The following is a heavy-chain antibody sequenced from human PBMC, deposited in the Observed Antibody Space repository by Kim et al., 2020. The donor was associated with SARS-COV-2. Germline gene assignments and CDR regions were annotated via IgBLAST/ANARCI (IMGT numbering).Heavy chain of an antibody. V-gene: IGHV4-59*01. D-gene: IGHD3-16*01. CDR3: ARDWGTTAQWYFDL. J-gene: IGHJ2*01. CDR1: AGSISTYY. Sequence: SETLSLTCTLSAGSISTYYWSWIRQPPGKGLEWIGFVYYTGSTNYNPSLKSRVTISVDTSKNQFSLKLSSVTTPDTALYYCARDWGTTAQWYFDLWGRGTLVTVSS. CDR2: VYYTGST.